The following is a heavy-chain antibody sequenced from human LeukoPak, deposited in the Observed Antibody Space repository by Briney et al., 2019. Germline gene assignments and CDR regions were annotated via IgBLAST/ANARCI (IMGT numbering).Heavy chain of an antibody. V-gene: IGHV4-59*01. J-gene: IGHJ4*02. CDR2: IYYSGST. D-gene: IGHD4-23*01. CDR1: GGSISVYY. CDR3: ARGRWTPDY. Sequence: SETLSLTCTVSGGSISVYYWSWIRQPPGKGLEWMGYIYYSGSTNYNPSLKNRVTISVDTSKNQFSLKLSSVTAADTAVYYCARGRWTPDYWGQGTLVTVSS.